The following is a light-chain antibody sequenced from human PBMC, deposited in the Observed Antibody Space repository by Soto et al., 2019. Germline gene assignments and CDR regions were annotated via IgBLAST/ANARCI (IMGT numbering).Light chain of an antibody. CDR1: QSISSY. CDR2: VAS. CDR3: QQSYSTPQT. Sequence: DIQMTQSPSSLSASVGDRVTITCRASQSISSYLNWYQQKPGKAPKVMIYVASSLQSGVPSRFSGSGSGTDFTLTISSLQPEDFATYFCQQSYSTPQTFGQGTKVEIK. J-gene: IGKJ1*01. V-gene: IGKV1-39*01.